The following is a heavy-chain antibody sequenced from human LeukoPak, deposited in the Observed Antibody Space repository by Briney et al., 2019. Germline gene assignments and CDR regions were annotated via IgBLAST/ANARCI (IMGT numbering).Heavy chain of an antibody. CDR1: GGSFSGYY. CDR3: ARVGADGSGFLFDY. V-gene: IGHV4-34*01. D-gene: IGHD3-10*01. Sequence: SETLSLTCAVYGGSFSGYYWSWISQPPGKWLEWIGEINHSGSTNYNPSLKSRVTISVDTSKNQFSLKLSSVTAADTAVYYCARVGADGSGFLFDYWGQGTLVTVSS. CDR2: INHSGST. J-gene: IGHJ4*02.